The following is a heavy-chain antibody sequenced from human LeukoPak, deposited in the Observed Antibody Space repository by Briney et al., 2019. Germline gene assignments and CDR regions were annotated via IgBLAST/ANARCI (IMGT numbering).Heavy chain of an antibody. CDR1: GGSISSSSYY. D-gene: IGHD3-3*01. J-gene: IGHJ5*02. CDR2: IYYSGST. Sequence: PSETLSLTCTVSGGSISSSSYYWGWIRQPPGKGLEWIGSIYYSGSTYYNPSLKSRVTISVDTSKNQFSLKLSSVTAADTAVYYCARVGYDFWSGYLEDNWFDPWGQGTLVTVSS. V-gene: IGHV4-39*07. CDR3: ARVGYDFWSGYLEDNWFDP.